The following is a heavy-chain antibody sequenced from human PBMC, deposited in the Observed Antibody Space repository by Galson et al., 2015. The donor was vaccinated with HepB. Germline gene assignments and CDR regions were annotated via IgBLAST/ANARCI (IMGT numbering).Heavy chain of an antibody. J-gene: IGHJ6*02. CDR1: GDSVSSNSAA. D-gene: IGHD5-24*01. V-gene: IGHV6-1*01. CDR2: TYYRSKWYN. CDR3: ARDLTEIGLEMAYTYYYYGMDV. Sequence: CAISGDSVSSNSAAWNWIRQSPSRGLEWLGRTYYRSKWYNDYAVSVKSRITINPDTSKNQFSLQLNSVTPEDTAVYYCARDLTEIGLEMAYTYYYYGMDVWGQGTTVTVSS.